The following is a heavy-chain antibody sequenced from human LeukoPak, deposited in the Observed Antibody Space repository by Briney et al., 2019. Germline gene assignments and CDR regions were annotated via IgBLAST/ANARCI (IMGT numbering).Heavy chain of an antibody. CDR3: AKDVCERQGCGYFIPFDY. CDR2: ISGNGLQT. V-gene: IGHV3-23*01. D-gene: IGHD5-12*01. CDR1: GFSFSRFA. Sequence: GGSLRLSCSASGFSFSRFAMSWVRHLPGKGLEWVSTISGNGLQTFYADSVKGRFSVSRDNSKNIVYLQMDSLRADDSALYSCAKDVCERQGCGYFIPFDYWCPGTLVTVAS. J-gene: IGHJ4*02.